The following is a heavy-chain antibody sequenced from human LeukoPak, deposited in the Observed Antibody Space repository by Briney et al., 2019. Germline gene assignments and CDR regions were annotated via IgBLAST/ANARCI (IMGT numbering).Heavy chain of an antibody. J-gene: IGHJ4*02. V-gene: IGHV3-23*01. CDR1: GFGFSNHD. Sequence: PGGSLRLSCVASGFGFSNHDMTWGRQAPGKGLEWVSSISGSGSGTFYTDSVKGRFTISRDTSKNTLYLEMNNLKDEDTAVYYCVEGYHFDWWGQGTLVIVSS. CDR2: ISGSGSGT. D-gene: IGHD1-26*01. CDR3: VEGYHFDW.